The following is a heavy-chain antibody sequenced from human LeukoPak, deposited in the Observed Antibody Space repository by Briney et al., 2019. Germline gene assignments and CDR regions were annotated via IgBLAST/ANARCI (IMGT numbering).Heavy chain of an antibody. CDR2: ISGSGGST. D-gene: IGHD3-22*01. J-gene: IGHJ4*02. V-gene: IGHV3-23*01. CDR1: GFTFSSYA. Sequence: GGSLRLSCAASGFTFSSYAMSWVRQAPGKGLEWVSAISGSGGSTYYADSVKGRFTISRDNSKNTLYLQMNSLRAEDTAVYYCAKSGGSYYYDSSGSDYWGQGTLVTVSS. CDR3: AKSGGSYYYDSSGSDY.